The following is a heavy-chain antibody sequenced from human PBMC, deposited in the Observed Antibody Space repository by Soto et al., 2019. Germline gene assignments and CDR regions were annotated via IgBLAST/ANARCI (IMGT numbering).Heavy chain of an antibody. D-gene: IGHD3-3*01. CDR2: ISPNSGRA. CDR3: VRHYYDFWSDLPDFDY. V-gene: IGHV1-18*04. CDR1: GYTFITYD. Sequence: QIQLVQSGAEVKTPGASVRVSCKTSGYTFITYDISWVRQAPGQGLEWVGLISPNSGRANYAQKLQGRITMTTDTSTSTAYMELRSLRSDDTAVYYCVRHYYDFWSDLPDFDYWGQGTLVTVSS. J-gene: IGHJ4*02.